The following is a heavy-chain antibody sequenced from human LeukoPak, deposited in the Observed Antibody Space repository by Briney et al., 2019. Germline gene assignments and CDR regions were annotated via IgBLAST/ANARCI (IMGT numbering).Heavy chain of an antibody. Sequence: PGRSLRLSCAASGFTFSSYGMHWVRQAPVKALEWVAVISYDGSNKYYADSVKGRFTISRDNSKNTLYLQMNSLRAEDTAVYYCARDWDYVWGSFRPYYLDYWAREPWLPSPQ. V-gene: IGHV3-30*03. CDR3: ARDWDYVWGSFRPYYLDY. CDR2: ISYDGSNK. J-gene: IGHJ4*02. D-gene: IGHD3-16*02. CDR1: GFTFSSYG.